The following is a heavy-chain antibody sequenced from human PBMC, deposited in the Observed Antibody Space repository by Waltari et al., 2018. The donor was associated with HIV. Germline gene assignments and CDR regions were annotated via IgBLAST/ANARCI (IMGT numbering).Heavy chain of an antibody. CDR1: GASFSGSY. J-gene: IGHJ4*02. D-gene: IGHD2-2*01. V-gene: IGHV4-34*01. Sequence: QVQLQQWGAGLLKPSETLSLTCAVSGASFSGSYWTWIRQPPGKGLEWIGEINHRGSTNYNPSLKSRVTISVDTSKNQFSLKLSSVTAADTAVYYCARGSIVLVPAATNYFDYWGQGTLVTVSS. CDR3: ARGSIVLVPAATNYFDY. CDR2: INHRGST.